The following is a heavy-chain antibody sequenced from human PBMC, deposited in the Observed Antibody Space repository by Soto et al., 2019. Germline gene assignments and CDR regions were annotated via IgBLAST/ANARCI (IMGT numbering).Heavy chain of an antibody. CDR3: AGSYKYGSGTFDAFDI. J-gene: IGHJ3*02. CDR1: GGTFSSYA. CDR2: FIPIFGTT. Sequence: QVQLVQSGTEVKKPGSSVKVSCKASGGTFSSYAISWVRQAPGQGLELMGGFIPIFGTTNYAQRFQGRVSITADESTSTTYMELSSLRSEDTAVYYCAGSYKYGSGTFDAFDIWGQGTLVTVSS. D-gene: IGHD3-10*01. V-gene: IGHV1-69*01.